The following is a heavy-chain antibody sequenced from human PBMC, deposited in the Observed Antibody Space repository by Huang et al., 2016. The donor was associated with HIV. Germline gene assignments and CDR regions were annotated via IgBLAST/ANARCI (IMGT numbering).Heavy chain of an antibody. V-gene: IGHV3-74*01. J-gene: IGHJ4*02. CDR1: GFSISSYW. CDR2: INSDGRRT. D-gene: IGHD3-22*01. Sequence: EVQLVDSGGGLVQPGGSLRLSCAASGFSISSYWMHWFRQAPGKGLVWVSRINSDGRRTSYADSVKGRFTIARDNAKNTLYLQMNSLRAEDTAVYYCARDPRIQSWLNFFDYWGQGTLVSVSS. CDR3: ARDPRIQSWLNFFDY.